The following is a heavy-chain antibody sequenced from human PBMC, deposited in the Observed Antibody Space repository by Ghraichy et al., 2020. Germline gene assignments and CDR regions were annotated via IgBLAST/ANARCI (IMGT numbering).Heavy chain of an antibody. CDR3: TFYRSTLVPDY. Sequence: GGSLRLSCAASGFTSSNAWMSWVRQAPGKGLEWVGRIKSKTDGGTTDYAAPVKGRFTISRDDSKNTLYLQMNSLKTEDTAVYYCTFYRSTLVPDYWGQGTLVTVSS. D-gene: IGHD6-13*01. CDR2: IKSKTDGGTT. J-gene: IGHJ4*02. V-gene: IGHV3-15*01. CDR1: GFTSSNAW.